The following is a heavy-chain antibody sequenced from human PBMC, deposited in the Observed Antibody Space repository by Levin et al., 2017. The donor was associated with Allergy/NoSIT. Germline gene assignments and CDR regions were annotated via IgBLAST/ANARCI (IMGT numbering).Heavy chain of an antibody. CDR3: ALLHGSSWYGGGFNS. J-gene: IGHJ4*02. V-gene: IGHV5-51*01. CDR2: INPVDADT. CDR1: GYIFTSYW. D-gene: IGHD6-13*01. Sequence: PGGSLRLSCKGSGYIFTSYWIGWVRQMPGNGLEWMGIINPVDADTRNSPSLQGQVTISADKSISTAYLQWSSLKASDTAMYYCALLHGSSWYGGGFNSWGQGALVTVSS.